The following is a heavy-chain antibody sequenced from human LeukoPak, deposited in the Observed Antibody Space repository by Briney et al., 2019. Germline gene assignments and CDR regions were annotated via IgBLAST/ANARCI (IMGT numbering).Heavy chain of an antibody. CDR3: ARWSYGSHLYYYYYMDV. CDR2: IYHSGCT. V-gene: IGHV4-38-2*02. CDR1: GYSISSGYY. Sequence: PSETLSLTCSVSGYSISSGYYWGWIRQPPGKGLEWIAIIYHSGCTYYNPSLKSRVTISVDTSKNQFSLKLSSVTAADTAVYYCARWSYGSHLYYYYYMDVWGKGTTVTVSS. J-gene: IGHJ6*03. D-gene: IGHD3-10*01.